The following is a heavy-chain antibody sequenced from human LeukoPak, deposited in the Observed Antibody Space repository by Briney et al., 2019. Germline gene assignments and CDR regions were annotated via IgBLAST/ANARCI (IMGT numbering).Heavy chain of an antibody. J-gene: IGHJ4*02. Sequence: PSETLSLTCTVSGVSISSYYWTRIRQPPGKGLEWIGNINYSGSTKYNPSLKSRVTISVDTSKNQFSLKLSSVTAADTAVYYCARALSGPLDYWGQGTLVTVSS. CDR1: GVSISSYY. CDR3: ARALSGPLDY. V-gene: IGHV4-59*01. CDR2: INYSGST.